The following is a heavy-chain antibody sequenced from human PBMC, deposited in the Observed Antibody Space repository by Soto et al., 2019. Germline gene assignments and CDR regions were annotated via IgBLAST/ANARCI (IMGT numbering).Heavy chain of an antibody. Sequence: EVQLVESGGGLVQPGRSLRLSCAASGFTFDDYAMHWVRQAPGKGLEWASGISWNSGSIGYADSVKGRFTISRDNAKNSLYLQMNSLRAEDTALYYCARDTPGLLGYCGQGTLVTVSS. D-gene: IGHD5-18*01. J-gene: IGHJ4*02. CDR2: ISWNSGSI. V-gene: IGHV3-9*01. CDR1: GFTFDDYA. CDR3: ARDTPGLLGY.